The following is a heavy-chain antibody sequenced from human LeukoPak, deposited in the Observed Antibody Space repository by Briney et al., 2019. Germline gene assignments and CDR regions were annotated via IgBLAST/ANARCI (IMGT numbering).Heavy chain of an antibody. CDR2: IIPVSGTA. D-gene: IGHD1-1*01. J-gene: IGHJ6*02. Sequence: SVKVSCKASGGTFNSNAITWVRQAPGQGLEWMGGIIPVSGTANYAQNFQGRVTIIADESTSTAYMELSSLRSEDTAVYYCARVPGTPYYYYGMDVRGQGTTVTVSS. CDR3: ARVPGTPYYYYGMDV. CDR1: GGTFNSNA. V-gene: IGHV1-69*13.